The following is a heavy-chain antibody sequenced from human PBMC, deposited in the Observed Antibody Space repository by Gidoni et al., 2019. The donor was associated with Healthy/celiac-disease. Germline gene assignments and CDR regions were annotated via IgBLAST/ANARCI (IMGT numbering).Heavy chain of an antibody. CDR3: AREGPMWSSGWFRYNWFDP. D-gene: IGHD6-19*01. V-gene: IGHV4-34*01. CDR2: INHSGST. CDR1: GGSFSGYY. J-gene: IGHJ5*02. Sequence: QVQLQQWGAGLLKPSETLSLTCAVYGGSFSGYYWSWIRQPPGKGLEWIGEINHSGSTNYNPSLKSRVTISVDTSKNQFSLKLSSVTAADTAVYYCAREGPMWSSGWFRYNWFDPWGQGTLVTVSS.